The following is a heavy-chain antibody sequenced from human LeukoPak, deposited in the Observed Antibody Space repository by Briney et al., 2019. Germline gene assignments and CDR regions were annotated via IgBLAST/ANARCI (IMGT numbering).Heavy chain of an antibody. D-gene: IGHD1-14*01. CDR2: IYYSGST. J-gene: IGHJ4*02. CDR3: ARSPTHLNHFDY. CDR1: GGSISSGGYY. Sequence: SETLSLTCTVSGGSISSGGYYWSWIRQHPGKGLELIGYIYYSGSTYYNPSLKSRVPISVDTSKNQFFLKLGSVTAADTAVYYCARSPTHLNHFDYWGQGTLVTVSS. V-gene: IGHV4-31*03.